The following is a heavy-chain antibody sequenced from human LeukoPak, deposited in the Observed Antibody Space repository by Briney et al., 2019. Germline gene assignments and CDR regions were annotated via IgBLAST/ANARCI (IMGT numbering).Heavy chain of an antibody. J-gene: IGHJ4*02. CDR2: IYHSGST. D-gene: IGHD2-2*01. V-gene: IGHV4-30-2*01. CDR3: ARGVCSSTSCYCPN. CDR1: GGSISSGGYY. Sequence: KSSETLSLTCTVSGGSISSGGYYWSWIRQPPGKGLEWIGYIYHSGSTYYNPSLKSRVTISVDRSKNQFSLKLSSVTAADTAVYYCARGVCSSTSCYCPNWGQGTLVTVSS.